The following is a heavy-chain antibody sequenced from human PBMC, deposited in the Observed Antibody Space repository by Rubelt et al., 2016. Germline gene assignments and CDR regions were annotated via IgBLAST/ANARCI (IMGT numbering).Heavy chain of an antibody. Sequence: EVQLVESGGGLVQPGGSLRLSCAGSGFRWMNWVRQAPGKGLEWVTTIGRNSEYIYYADSVKGRFTISRDSSKNTLYLQMNSLRAEDTALYYCARGYSDYSGKSYYYFGMDVWGPGTTVTVSS. CDR2: IGRNSEYI. CDR1: GFRW. J-gene: IGHJ6*02. D-gene: IGHD4-23*01. V-gene: IGHV3-21*01. CDR3: ARGYSDYSGKSYYYFGMDV.